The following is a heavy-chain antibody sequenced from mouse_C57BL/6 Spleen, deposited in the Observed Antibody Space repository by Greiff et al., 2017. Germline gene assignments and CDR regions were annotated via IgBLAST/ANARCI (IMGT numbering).Heavy chain of an antibody. Sequence: VQLQESGPGLVQPSQSLSITCTVSGFSLTSYGVHWVRQSPGKGLEWLGVIWSGGSTDYNAAFITRLSISKDNSKSQVFFKMSSLQADDTAIYYCARNYRDGTWFAYWGQGTLVTVSA. V-gene: IGHV2-2*01. CDR3: ARNYRDGTWFAY. D-gene: IGHD3-3*01. CDR1: GFSLTSYG. J-gene: IGHJ3*01. CDR2: IWSGGST.